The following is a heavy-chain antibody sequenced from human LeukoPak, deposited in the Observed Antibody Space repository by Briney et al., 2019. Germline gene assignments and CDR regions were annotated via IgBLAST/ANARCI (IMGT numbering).Heavy chain of an antibody. CDR1: GGTFSSYA. CDR3: ARDLPTVTTRGDAFDI. V-gene: IGHV1-69*13. Sequence: ASVKVSCKASGGTFSSYAISWVRQAPGQGLEWMGGIIPIFGTANYAQKFQGRVTITADESTSTAYMELSSLRSEDTAVYYCARDLPTVTTRGDAFDIWAKGQWSPSLQ. CDR2: IIPIFGTA. J-gene: IGHJ3*02. D-gene: IGHD4-17*01.